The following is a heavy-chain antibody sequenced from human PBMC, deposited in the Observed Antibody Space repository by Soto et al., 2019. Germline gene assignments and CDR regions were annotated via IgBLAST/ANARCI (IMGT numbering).Heavy chain of an antibody. CDR1: GYTFTSYV. CDR3: GAYGEQLVLYGRDV. D-gene: IGHD6-13*01. CDR2: ISGYNGNT. V-gene: IGHV1-18*01. J-gene: IGHJ6*02. Sequence: QVQLVQSGAEVKKPGASVKVSCKASGYTFTSYVISWVRQAPGQGLEWMGWISGYNGNTKYAQKLQGRVTMTTDTSTRTADMGVRSLRSDDTGLYDWGAYGEQLVLYGRDVWVQGTTVTVS.